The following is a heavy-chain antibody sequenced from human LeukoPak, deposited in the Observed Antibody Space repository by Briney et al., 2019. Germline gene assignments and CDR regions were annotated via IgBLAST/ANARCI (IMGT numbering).Heavy chain of an antibody. CDR2: ISGSGGST. Sequence: QSGGSLRLSCAASGFTFNIYAMSWVRQAPGKGLEWVSAISGSGGSTYYADSVKGRFTISRDNSKNTLHLQMNSLRADDTAIHYCAKGTTYYDVLTGYGYPYYFDYWGQGTLVTVSS. CDR3: AKGTTYYDVLTGYGYPYYFDY. CDR1: GFTFNIYA. D-gene: IGHD3-9*01. J-gene: IGHJ4*02. V-gene: IGHV3-23*01.